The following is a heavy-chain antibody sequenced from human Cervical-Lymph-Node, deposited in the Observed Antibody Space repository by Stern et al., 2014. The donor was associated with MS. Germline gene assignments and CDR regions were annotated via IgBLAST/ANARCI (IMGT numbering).Heavy chain of an antibody. J-gene: IGHJ5*01. CDR3: ARVRDFTWFAS. Sequence: VQLVQSGTAVKKPWSSARVSCQTSGGTFGTYLLAWVRPDPGQGFEWMGGMFETPTAAQMCQGRLTITADKATSTAYMELGSLRSDDTAVYYCARVRDFTWFASWGQGPLVTVSS. CDR1: GGTFGTYL. V-gene: IGHV1-69*06. D-gene: IGHD3-9*01. CDR2: MFETP.